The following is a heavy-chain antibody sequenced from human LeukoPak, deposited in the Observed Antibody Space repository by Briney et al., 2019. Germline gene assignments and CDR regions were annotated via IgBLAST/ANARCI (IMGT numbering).Heavy chain of an antibody. CDR1: GFTFISYG. CDR2: IWYDGSNK. J-gene: IGHJ4*02. D-gene: IGHD2-15*01. CDR3: AKKYCSGGSCYSDPIDY. V-gene: IGHV3-33*06. Sequence: GGSLRLSCAASGFTFISYGMHWVRQAPGKGLEWVAVIWYDGSNKHYADSVKGRFTISRDNSKNTLYLQINSLRAEDTAVYYCAKKYCSGGSCYSDPIDYWGQGTLVTVSS.